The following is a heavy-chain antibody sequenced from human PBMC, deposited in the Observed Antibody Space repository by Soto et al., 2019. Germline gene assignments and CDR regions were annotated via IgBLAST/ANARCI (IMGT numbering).Heavy chain of an antibody. J-gene: IGHJ4*02. CDR1: GFTFSSYG. D-gene: IGHD3-22*01. CDR2: ISYDGRNK. V-gene: IGHV3-30*18. Sequence: PGGSLRLSCAASGFTFSSYGIHWVRQAPGKGLEWVAVISYDGRNKQYVDSVKGRFTIARDNSKNTLYLQMDSLRAEDTAVYYCAKDTYYHDTSGYYIFDYWGQGTLVTVSS. CDR3: AKDTYYHDTSGYYIFDY.